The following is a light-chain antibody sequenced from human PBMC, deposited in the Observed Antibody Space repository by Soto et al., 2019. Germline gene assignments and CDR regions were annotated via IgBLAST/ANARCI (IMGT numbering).Light chain of an antibody. CDR1: QSVSSY. V-gene: IGKV3-11*01. Sequence: EIVLPQSPAHLSWWIGERPTRACRARQSVSSYLAWYQQKPGQAPRLLIYDASNRATGIPARFSGSGSGTDFTLTISSREPEDFAVYYGKQRSNWLTFGGGTKVDIK. CDR3: KQRSNWLT. CDR2: DAS. J-gene: IGKJ4*01.